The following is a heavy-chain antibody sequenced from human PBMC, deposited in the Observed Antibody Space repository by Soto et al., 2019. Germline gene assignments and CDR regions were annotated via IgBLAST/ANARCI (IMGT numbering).Heavy chain of an antibody. CDR2: IDPSDSYT. V-gene: IGHV5-10-1*01. D-gene: IGHD3-22*01. Sequence: PGESLKISCKGSGYSFTSYWISWVRQMPGKGLEWMGRIDPSDSYTNYSPSFQGHVTISADKSISTAYLQWSSLKASDTAMYYCARLPRKTYYYDSSGGRDDAFDIWGQGTMVTVSS. CDR1: GYSFTSYW. J-gene: IGHJ3*02. CDR3: ARLPRKTYYYDSSGGRDDAFDI.